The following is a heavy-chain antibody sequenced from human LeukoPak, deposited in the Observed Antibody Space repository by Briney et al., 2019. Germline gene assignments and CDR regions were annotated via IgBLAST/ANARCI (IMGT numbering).Heavy chain of an antibody. CDR1: GGSISSYY. Sequence: KSSETLSLTCTVSGGSISSYYWSWIRQPAGKGLEWIGRIYTSGSTNYNPSLKSPVTMSVDTSKDQFSLKLSSVTAADTAVYYCAGYGDELWFDPWGQGTLVTVSS. J-gene: IGHJ5*02. V-gene: IGHV4-4*07. CDR2: IYTSGST. CDR3: AGYGDELWFDP. D-gene: IGHD4-17*01.